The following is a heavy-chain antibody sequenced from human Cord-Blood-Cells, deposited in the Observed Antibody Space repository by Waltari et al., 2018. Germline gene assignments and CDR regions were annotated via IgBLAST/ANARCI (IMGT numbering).Heavy chain of an antibody. Sequence: QVQLQQWGAGLLKPSETLSLTCAVYGGSFSGYYWSWIRQPPGKGLEWIGEINHSGSTNYNPSLKSRGTISVDPSKNHCSRMLGSVPAADTAGYYWARVLNDAFDIWGQGTMVTVSS. CDR1: GGSFSGYY. CDR3: ARVLNDAFDI. CDR2: INHSGST. J-gene: IGHJ3*02. V-gene: IGHV4-34*01.